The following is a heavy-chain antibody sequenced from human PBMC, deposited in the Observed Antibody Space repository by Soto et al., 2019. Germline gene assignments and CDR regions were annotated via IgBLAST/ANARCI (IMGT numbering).Heavy chain of an antibody. Sequence: EVQLVESGGGLVKPGGSLRLSCAASGFTFSSYSMNWVRQAPGKGLEWVSSISSSSSYIYYADSVKGRFTISRDNAKNSLYLQMNSLRAEDTAVYYCARDLGRFGEFSSLDYWGQGTLVTVSS. D-gene: IGHD3-10*01. J-gene: IGHJ4*02. CDR3: ARDLGRFGEFSSLDY. V-gene: IGHV3-21*01. CDR2: ISSSSSYI. CDR1: GFTFSSYS.